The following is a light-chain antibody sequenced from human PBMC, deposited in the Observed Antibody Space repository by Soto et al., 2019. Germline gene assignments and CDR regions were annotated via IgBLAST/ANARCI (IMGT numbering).Light chain of an antibody. J-gene: IGKJ1*01. V-gene: IGKV3-15*01. CDR3: QQYNNWPRT. CDR2: GAS. CDR1: QSVSSN. Sequence: EIVMTQSPATLSVSPGERATLSCRASQSVSSNLAWYQQKPGQAPRLLIYGASTRATGIPARFSGSGSGTEFTLTIRSLQSEDFAVFHCQQYNNWPRTFGQGTKVEIK.